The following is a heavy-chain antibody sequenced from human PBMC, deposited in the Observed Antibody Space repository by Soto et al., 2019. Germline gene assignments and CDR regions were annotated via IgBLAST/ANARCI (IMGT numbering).Heavy chain of an antibody. CDR2: ISYDGTDE. J-gene: IGHJ3*02. D-gene: IGHD3-22*01. Sequence: GGSLRLSCAASGFTFSSCAMGWVRQAPGKGLEWVAMISYDGTDEYYADSVKGRFTISRDNSKNSLYLQMNSLRAEDAAVYYCARDRYYYDSSGYGWDHDAFDIWGQGTMVTVSS. V-gene: IGHV3-30*03. CDR1: GFTFSSCA. CDR3: ARDRYYYDSSGYGWDHDAFDI.